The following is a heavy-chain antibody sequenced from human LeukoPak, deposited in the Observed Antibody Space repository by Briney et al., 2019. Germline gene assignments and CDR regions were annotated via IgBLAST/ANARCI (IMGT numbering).Heavy chain of an antibody. CDR1: GFTVSSNY. CDR3: ARSCDFWSGCDLDSKPSYYYYGMDV. CDR2: IYSGGST. V-gene: IGHV3-66*01. D-gene: IGHD3-3*01. J-gene: IGHJ6*02. Sequence: GGSLRLSCAASGFTVSSNYMSWVRQAPGKGLEWVSAIYSGGSTYYADSVKGRFTISRDNSKNTLYLQMNSLRAEDTAVYYCARSCDFWSGCDLDSKPSYYYYGMDVWGQGTTVTVSS.